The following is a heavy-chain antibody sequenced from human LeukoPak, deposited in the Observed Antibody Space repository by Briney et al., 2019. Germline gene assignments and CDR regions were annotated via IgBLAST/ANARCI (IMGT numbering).Heavy chain of an antibody. V-gene: IGHV1-69*05. D-gene: IGHD1-26*01. Sequence: SVKVSCKASGGTFSSYAISWVRQAPGQGLEWMGGIIPIFGTANYAQKFQGRVTITTDESTSTAYMELSSLRSEDTAVYYCARLRSGSYYDDAFDIWGQGTMVTVSS. CDR1: GGTFSSYA. CDR3: ARLRSGSYYDDAFDI. J-gene: IGHJ3*02. CDR2: IIPIFGTA.